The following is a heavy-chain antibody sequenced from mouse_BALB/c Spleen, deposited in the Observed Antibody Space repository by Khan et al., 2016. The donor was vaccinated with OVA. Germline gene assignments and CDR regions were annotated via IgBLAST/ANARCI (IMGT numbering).Heavy chain of an antibody. D-gene: IGHD1-2*01. CDR3: ARTARKKY. Sequence: EVQLQESGPGLVKPSQSLSLTCTVTGYSITSGYGWNWIRQFPGNKLEWMGYISYSGSTNYNPSLKSRISITRDTSKNQFFLPLNSVTTEDTATXYCARTARKKYWGQGTTLTVSS. V-gene: IGHV3-2*02. CDR1: GYSITSGYG. CDR2: ISYSGST. J-gene: IGHJ2*01.